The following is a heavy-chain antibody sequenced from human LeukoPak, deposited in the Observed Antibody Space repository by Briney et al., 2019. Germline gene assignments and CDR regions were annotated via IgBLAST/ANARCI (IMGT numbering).Heavy chain of an antibody. D-gene: IGHD4-11*01. CDR1: GGTFSSYA. CDR2: IIPIFGTA. J-gene: IGHJ6*02. Sequence: GASVKVSCKASGGTFSSYAISWVRQAPGQGLEWMGGIIPIFGTANCAQKYQGRVTITADESTSTAYMELSSLRSEDTAVYYCARGGSPTVTTFFYYYGMDVWGQGTTVTVSS. V-gene: IGHV1-69*13. CDR3: ARGGSPTVTTFFYYYGMDV.